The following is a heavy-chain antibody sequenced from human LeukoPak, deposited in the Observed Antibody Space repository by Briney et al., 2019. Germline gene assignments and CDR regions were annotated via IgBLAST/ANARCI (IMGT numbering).Heavy chain of an antibody. CDR1: GFTFSSYS. D-gene: IGHD2-2*01. V-gene: IGHV3-21*01. Sequence: GGSLRLSCAASGFTFSSYSMNWVRQAPGKGLEWVSSISSSSSYIYYADSVKGRFTISRDNAKNSLYLQMNSLRAEDTAVYYCARDQLYCSSTSCLRYYYYYMDVWGKGTTVTVSS. J-gene: IGHJ6*03. CDR3: ARDQLYCSSTSCLRYYYYYMDV. CDR2: ISSSSSYI.